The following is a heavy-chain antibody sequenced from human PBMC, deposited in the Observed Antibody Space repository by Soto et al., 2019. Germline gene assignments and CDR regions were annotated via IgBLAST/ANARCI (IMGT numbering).Heavy chain of an antibody. CDR1: GYSFTSYW. CDR2: IDPSDSYT. D-gene: IGHD2-21*02. Sequence: PGESLKISCKGSGYSFTSYWISWVRQMPGKGLEWMGRIDPSDSYTNHSPSFQGHVTISADKSISTAYLQWSSLKASDTAMYYCARRHIVVVTAISSGSWFDPWGQGTLVTVSS. CDR3: ARRHIVVVTAISSGSWFDP. V-gene: IGHV5-10-1*01. J-gene: IGHJ5*02.